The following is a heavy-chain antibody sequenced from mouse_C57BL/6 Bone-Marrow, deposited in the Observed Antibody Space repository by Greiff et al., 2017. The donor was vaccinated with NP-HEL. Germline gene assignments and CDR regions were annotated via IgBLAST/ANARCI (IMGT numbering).Heavy chain of an antibody. D-gene: IGHD2-4*01. CDR1: GYSITSGYY. CDR2: ISYDGSN. Sequence: EVQRVESGPGLVKPSQSLSLTCSVTGYSITSGYYWNWIRQFPGNKLEWMGYISYDGSNNYNPSLKNRISITRDTSKNQFFLKLNSVTTEDTATYYCARRGLRRGDYWGQGTTLTVSS. V-gene: IGHV3-6*01. J-gene: IGHJ2*01. CDR3: ARRGLRRGDY.